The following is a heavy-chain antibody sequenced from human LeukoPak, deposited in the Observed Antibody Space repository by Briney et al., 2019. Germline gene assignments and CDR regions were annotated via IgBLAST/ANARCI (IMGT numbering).Heavy chain of an antibody. CDR2: IYNNGRT. Sequence: SQTLSLTCTVSGGSISSGDYYWSWIRQPPGKGLEWIGYIYNNGRTYYNPSLKSRVTISVDTSKNLFSLKLSSVTAADTAVYYCARARQYCSSTSCNGYYFDYWGQGTLVTVSS. CDR1: GGSISSGDYY. J-gene: IGHJ4*02. V-gene: IGHV4-30-4*01. D-gene: IGHD2-2*01. CDR3: ARARQYCSSTSCNGYYFDY.